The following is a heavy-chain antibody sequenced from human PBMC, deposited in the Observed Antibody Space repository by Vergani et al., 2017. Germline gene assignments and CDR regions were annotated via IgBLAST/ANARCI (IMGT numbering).Heavy chain of an antibody. CDR3: AKSQQLVGPGYYFDY. CDR1: GFSFPGYA. J-gene: IGHJ4*02. CDR2: IWYDGSNK. V-gene: IGHV3-33*06. D-gene: IGHD6-13*01. Sequence: VQLLESGGGLVQPGGSLRLSCEASGFSFPGYAMSWVRQAPGKGLEWVAVIWYDGSNKYYADSVKGRFTISRDNSKNTLYLQMNSLRAEDTAVYYCAKSQQLVGPGYYFDYWGQGTLVTVSS.